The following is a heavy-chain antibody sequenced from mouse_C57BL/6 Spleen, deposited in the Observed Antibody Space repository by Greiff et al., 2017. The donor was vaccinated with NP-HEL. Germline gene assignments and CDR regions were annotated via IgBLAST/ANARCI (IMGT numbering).Heavy chain of an antibody. J-gene: IGHJ4*01. CDR3: ARGGRDYGYAMDY. CDR1: GYAFSSSW. V-gene: IGHV1-82*01. Sequence: VQLQQSGPELVKPGASVKISCKASGYAFSSSWMNWVKQRPGKGLEWIGRIYPGDGDTNYNGKFKGKATLTAGKSSSTAYMQLSSLTSEDSAVYVCARGGRDYGYAMDYWGQGTSVTVSA. D-gene: IGHD2-4*01. CDR2: IYPGDGDT.